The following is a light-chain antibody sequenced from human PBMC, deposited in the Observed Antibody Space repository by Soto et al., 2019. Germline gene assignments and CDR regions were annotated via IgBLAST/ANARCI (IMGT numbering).Light chain of an antibody. CDR2: AAS. V-gene: IGKV1-17*01. CDR1: QGIRND. Sequence: DLEQTQSPSSLYSSVRDKATIPWRASQGIRNDIGWYQQKPGKAPKRLIYAASSLQSGVPSSFSGSGSGTEFTLTISSLQPEDFATYYCLQHNSYPRTFGQGTKVDIK. J-gene: IGKJ1*01. CDR3: LQHNSYPRT.